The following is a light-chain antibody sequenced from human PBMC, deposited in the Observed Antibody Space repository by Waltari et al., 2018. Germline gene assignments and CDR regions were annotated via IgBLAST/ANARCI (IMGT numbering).Light chain of an antibody. CDR2: GAS. CDR1: QSVSRF. CDR3: QKYDRLPAT. Sequence: EIVLTQYTGTLSLSPGERGTLSCRASQSVSRFLAWYPQKPGQARRLLIYGASTRATGIPERFSGSGSRTDFSLTISRLEPEDFAVYYCQKYDRLPATFGQGTKVEIK. J-gene: IGKJ1*01. V-gene: IGKV3-20*01.